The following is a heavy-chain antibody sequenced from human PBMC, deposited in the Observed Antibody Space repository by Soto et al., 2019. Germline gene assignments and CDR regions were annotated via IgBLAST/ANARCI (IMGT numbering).Heavy chain of an antibody. CDR1: GYTFTSYA. D-gene: IGHD2-15*01. CDR3: ARETVMLVAATGHDAFDI. Sequence: ASVKVSCKASGYTFTSYAMHWVRQAPGQRLEWMGWINAGNGNTKYSQKFQGRVTMISDTSISTAYMELSRLRSDDTAVYYCARETVMLVAATGHDAFDIWGQGTMVTVSS. J-gene: IGHJ3*02. V-gene: IGHV1-3*01. CDR2: INAGNGNT.